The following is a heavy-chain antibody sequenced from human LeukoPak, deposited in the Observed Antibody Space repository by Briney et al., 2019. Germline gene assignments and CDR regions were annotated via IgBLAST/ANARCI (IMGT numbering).Heavy chain of an antibody. D-gene: IGHD5-24*01. Sequence: SVKVSCKASGFTFTSSAMQWVRQARGQCLEWIGWIVVGSGNTNYAQKFQERVTITRDMSTSTAYMELSSLRSGDTAVYYCAAAIKAIPFDYWGQGTLVTVSS. V-gene: IGHV1-58*02. CDR3: AAAIKAIPFDY. CDR2: IVVGSGNT. J-gene: IGHJ4*02. CDR1: GFTFTSSA.